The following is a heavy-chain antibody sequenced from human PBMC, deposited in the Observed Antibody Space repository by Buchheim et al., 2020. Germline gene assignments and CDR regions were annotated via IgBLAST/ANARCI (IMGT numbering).Heavy chain of an antibody. CDR2: ISGSGGST. D-gene: IGHD3-22*01. CDR1: GFTFSSYA. CDR3: AKSLLAYYYDSSVRGYGMDV. V-gene: IGHV3-23*01. Sequence: EVQLLESGGGLVQPGGSLRLSCAASGFTFSSYAMSWVRQAPGKGLEWVSAISGSGGSTYYADSVKGRFTISRANSKNTLYLQMNSLRAEDTAVYYCAKSLLAYYYDSSVRGYGMDVWGQGTT. J-gene: IGHJ6*02.